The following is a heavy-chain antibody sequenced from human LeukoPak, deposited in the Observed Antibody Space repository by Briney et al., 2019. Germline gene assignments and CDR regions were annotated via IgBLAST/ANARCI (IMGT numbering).Heavy chain of an antibody. J-gene: IGHJ4*02. D-gene: IGHD3-3*01. V-gene: IGHV3-48*01. CDR2: ISSSSSTI. CDR1: GFTFNSYS. CDR3: ARESITIFGVVDY. Sequence: HSGGSLRLSCAASGFTFNSYSMNWVRQAPGKGLEWVSYISSSSSTIYYADSVKGRFTISRDNAKNSLYLQMNSLRAEDTAVYYCARESITIFGVVDYWGQGTLVTVSS.